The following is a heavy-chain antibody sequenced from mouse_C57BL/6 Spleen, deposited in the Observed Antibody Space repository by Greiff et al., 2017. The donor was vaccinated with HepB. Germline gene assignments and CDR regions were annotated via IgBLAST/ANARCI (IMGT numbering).Heavy chain of an antibody. Sequence: QVQLQQPGAELVKPGASVKISCKASGYAFSSYWMNWVKQRPGKGLEWIGQIYPGDGDTNYNGKFKGKATLTADKSSSTAYMQLSSLTSEDSAVYFCAREDIRRCFDYWGQGTTLTVSS. J-gene: IGHJ2*01. CDR3: AREDIRRCFDY. CDR1: GYAFSSYW. CDR2: IYPGDGDT. V-gene: IGHV1-80*01. D-gene: IGHD1-1*01.